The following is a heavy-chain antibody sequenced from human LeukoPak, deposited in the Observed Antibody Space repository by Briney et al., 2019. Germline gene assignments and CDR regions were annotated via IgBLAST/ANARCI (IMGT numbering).Heavy chain of an antibody. CDR3: ARVPGYSSSWFDY. CDR1: GFTFSSYS. D-gene: IGHD6-13*01. V-gene: IGHV3-48*01. Sequence: GGSLRLSCAASGFTFSSYSMNWVRQAPGKGLEWVSYISSSNSTIYYADSVKGRFTISRDNAKNSLYLQMNSLRAEDTAVYYCARVPGYSSSWFDYWGQGTLVTVSS. CDR2: ISSSNSTI. J-gene: IGHJ5*01.